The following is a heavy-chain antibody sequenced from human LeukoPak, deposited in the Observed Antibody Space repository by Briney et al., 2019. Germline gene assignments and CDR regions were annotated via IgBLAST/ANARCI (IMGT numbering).Heavy chain of an antibody. V-gene: IGHV4-34*01. CDR3: ASSLRNLYYYDSSGYGYFQH. CDR1: GGSFSGYY. J-gene: IGHJ1*01. CDR2: INHSGST. Sequence: SETLSLTCAVYGGSFSGYYWSWIRQPPGKGLEWIGEINHSGSTNYNPSLKSRVTISVDTSKNQFSLKLSSVTAADTAVYYCASSLRNLYYYDSSGYGYFQHWGQGTLVTVSS. D-gene: IGHD3-22*01.